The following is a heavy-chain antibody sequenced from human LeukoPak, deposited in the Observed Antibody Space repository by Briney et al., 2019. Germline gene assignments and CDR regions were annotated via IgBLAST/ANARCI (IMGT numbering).Heavy chain of an antibody. V-gene: IGHV4-61*01. CDR1: GGSVSSGSYY. CDR2: IYYSGST. Sequence: PSETLSLTCTVSGGSVSSGSYYWSWIRQPPGKGLEWIGYIYYSGSTNYNPSLKSRGTISVATSKNQFSLKMSSVTAADTAVYYCGSVARIRSGFDYWGQGNLVTVSS. D-gene: IGHD5-12*01. J-gene: IGHJ4*02. CDR3: GSVARIRSGFDY.